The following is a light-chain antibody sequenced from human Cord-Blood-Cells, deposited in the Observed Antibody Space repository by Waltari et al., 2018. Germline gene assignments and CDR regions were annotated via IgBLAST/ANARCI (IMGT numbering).Light chain of an antibody. CDR1: QSICSY. Sequence: DIQMTQSPSSLSASVGDRVTITCRASQSICSYLNWYQQKPGKASKLLIYAASSLQSGVPSRFSGSGSGTDFTLTISSLQPEDFATYYCQQSYSTPYSFGQGTKLEIK. CDR2: AAS. J-gene: IGKJ2*03. V-gene: IGKV1-39*01. CDR3: QQSYSTPYS.